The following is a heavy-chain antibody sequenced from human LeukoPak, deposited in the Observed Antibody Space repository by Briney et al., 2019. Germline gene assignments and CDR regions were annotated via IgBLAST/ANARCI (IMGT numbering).Heavy chain of an antibody. Sequence: GGSLRLSCAASGFTISSDEMNWARQAPGKGLEWVSYISSSGSPIYYADSVMGRFSISRDTAKNSLYLQMNSLRAEDTAVYYCARGGSSRPLAHWGQGTLVTVSS. CDR1: GFTISSDE. D-gene: IGHD1-1*01. CDR2: ISSSGSPI. J-gene: IGHJ4*02. V-gene: IGHV3-48*03. CDR3: ARGGSSRPLAH.